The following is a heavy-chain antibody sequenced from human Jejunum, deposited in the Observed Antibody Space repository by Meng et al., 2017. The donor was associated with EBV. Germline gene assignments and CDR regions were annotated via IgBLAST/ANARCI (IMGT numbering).Heavy chain of an antibody. D-gene: IGHD1-26*01. CDR2: ISSSSSYI. CDR3: ARDGEWDLGGVIDH. Sequence: VESGGGLVKPGGSLRLFCAASGFTFSDYAMNWVRQAPGKGLDWVSYISSSSSYIYYADSVKGRFTISRDNAKNSLYLQMDSLRAEDTAVYYCARDGEWDLGGVIDHWGQGTLVTVSS. CDR1: GFTFSDYA. J-gene: IGHJ4*02. V-gene: IGHV3-21*01.